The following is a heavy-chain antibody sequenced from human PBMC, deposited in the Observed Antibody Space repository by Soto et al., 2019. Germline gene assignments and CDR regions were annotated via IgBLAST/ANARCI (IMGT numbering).Heavy chain of an antibody. J-gene: IGHJ4*02. Sequence: QITLKESGPTLVKPTQTLTLTCTFSGFSLSTSGVGVGWIRQPPGKALECLAPIYWDDDKPYSPSLKSRLTITTDTSTNQVVLTMTNMYPVDTATYYCAHRLAATGLFDYWGQGTLVTVSS. CDR2: IYWDDDK. CDR3: AHRLAATGLFDY. D-gene: IGHD6-13*01. CDR1: GFSLSTSGVG. V-gene: IGHV2-5*02.